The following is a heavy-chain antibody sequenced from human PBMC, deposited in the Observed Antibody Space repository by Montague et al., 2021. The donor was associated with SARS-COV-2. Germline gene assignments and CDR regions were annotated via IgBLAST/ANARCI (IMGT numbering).Heavy chain of an antibody. Sequence: QSVAEVKTSGESLKISCRTSGYDFTRHWITWVRQMPGKRLERMASIYPVDSRRQYSPSFQGQVTISVDNSINTVYLQWNSLKASDTAIDYCTRQGYCSGDGGKGRDWFDPWGQGALVSVSS. CDR3: TRQGYCSGDGGKGRDWFDP. CDR1: GYDFTRHW. CDR2: IYPVDSRR. V-gene: IGHV5-51*01. D-gene: IGHD2-8*02. J-gene: IGHJ5*02.